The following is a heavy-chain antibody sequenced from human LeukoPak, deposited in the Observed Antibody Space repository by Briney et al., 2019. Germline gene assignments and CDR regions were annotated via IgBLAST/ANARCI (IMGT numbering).Heavy chain of an antibody. V-gene: IGHV3-23*01. CDR3: AKDSRYSGSYKAFDI. CDR2: ISGSGATT. D-gene: IGHD1-26*01. J-gene: IGHJ3*02. Sequence: PGGSLRLSCAASGFTFNNYAMIWVRQAPGKGLEWVGAISGSGATTYYADSVKGRFTISRDNSKNTLYLQMNSLRAEDTAVYYCAKDSRYSGSYKAFDIWGQGTMVTVSS. CDR1: GFTFNNYA.